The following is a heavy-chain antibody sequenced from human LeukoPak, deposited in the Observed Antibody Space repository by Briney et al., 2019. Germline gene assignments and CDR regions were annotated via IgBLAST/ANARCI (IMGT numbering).Heavy chain of an antibody. D-gene: IGHD4-17*01. V-gene: IGHV1-18*01. CDR1: GYTFTSYG. CDR2: ISAYNGNT. CDR3: ARRPRDYGDYGTLGY. Sequence: ASVKVSCKASGYTFTSYGISWVRQAPGQGLEWMGWISAYNGNTNYAQKLQGRVTMTTDTSTSTAYMELRSLRSDDTAVYYCARRPRDYGDYGTLGYWGQGTLVTGSS. J-gene: IGHJ4*02.